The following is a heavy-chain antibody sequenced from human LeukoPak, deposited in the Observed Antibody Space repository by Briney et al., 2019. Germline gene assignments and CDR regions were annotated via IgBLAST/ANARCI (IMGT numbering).Heavy chain of an antibody. CDR3: ARVVRDYYYYGMDV. V-gene: IGHV3-33*01. CDR1: GFTFSSFG. J-gene: IGHJ6*02. D-gene: IGHD1-26*01. Sequence: GGSLRLSCAASGFTFSSFGMHWVRQAPGKGLEWVADIWFDGKNEHFADSVKGRFTISRDNSKNTMYLQINSLRAEDTAVYYCARVVRDYYYYGMDVWGQGTTVTVSS. CDR2: IWFDGKNE.